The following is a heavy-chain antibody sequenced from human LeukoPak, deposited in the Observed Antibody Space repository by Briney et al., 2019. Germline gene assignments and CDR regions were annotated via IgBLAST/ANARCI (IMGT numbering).Heavy chain of an antibody. CDR2: ISGSGGST. D-gene: IGHD6-13*01. V-gene: IGHV3-23*01. CDR3: AKTGTPWYYFDY. Sequence: GGSLRLSCAASGFTFSNYAMNWVRQAPGKGLEWVSAISGSGGSTYYADSVKGRFTISRDNSKNMLYLQMNSLRAEDTAVYYCAKTGTPWYYFDYWGQGTLVTVSS. J-gene: IGHJ4*02. CDR1: GFTFSNYA.